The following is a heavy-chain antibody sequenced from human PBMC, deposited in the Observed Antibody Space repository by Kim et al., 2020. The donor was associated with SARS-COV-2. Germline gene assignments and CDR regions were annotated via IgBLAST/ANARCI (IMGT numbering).Heavy chain of an antibody. CDR3: AKDGPRGYDILSGYYNWLDY. D-gene: IGHD3-9*01. CDR2: IGWNSGSI. V-gene: IGHV3-9*01. Sequence: YDMHWVRQVPGKGLEWVSGIGWNSGSIGYADSVKGRFTISRDNAKNSLYLQMNSLRAEDTALYYCAKDGPRGYDILSGYYNWLDYWGQGTLAT. J-gene: IGHJ4*02. CDR1: YD.